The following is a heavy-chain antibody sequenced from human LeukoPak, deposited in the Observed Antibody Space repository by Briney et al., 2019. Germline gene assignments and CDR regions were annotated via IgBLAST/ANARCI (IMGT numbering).Heavy chain of an antibody. CDR3: ARDYYDSSGYQTDAFDI. J-gene: IGHJ3*02. Sequence: GGSLRLSCAASGFTFSSYAMHWVRQAPGKGLEWVAVISYDGSNKYYADSVKGRFTISRDNSKNTLYLQMNSLRAEDTAVYYCARDYYDSSGYQTDAFDIWGQGTMVTVSS. CDR2: ISYDGSNK. D-gene: IGHD3-22*01. CDR1: GFTFSSYA. V-gene: IGHV3-30*04.